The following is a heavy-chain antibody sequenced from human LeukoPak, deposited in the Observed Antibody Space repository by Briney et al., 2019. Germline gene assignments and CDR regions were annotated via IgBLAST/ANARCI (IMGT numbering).Heavy chain of an antibody. J-gene: IGHJ4*02. D-gene: IGHD3-9*01. CDR1: GFTFGSYS. V-gene: IGHV3-21*01. CDR3: ASPDILTGYYYYFDY. CDR2: ISSSGSYI. Sequence: GGSLRLSCAASGFTFGSYSMNWVRQAPGKGLEWVSSISSSGSYIYYADSVKGRFTISRDNAKNSLYLQVNSLRAEDTAVYYCASPDILTGYYYYFDYWGQGTLVTVSS.